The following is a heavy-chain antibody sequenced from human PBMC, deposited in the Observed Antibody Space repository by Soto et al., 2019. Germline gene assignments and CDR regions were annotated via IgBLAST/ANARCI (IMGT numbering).Heavy chain of an antibody. J-gene: IGHJ6*02. CDR2: VIPIFGTA. Sequence: QVQLVQSGAEVKKPGSSVKVSCKASGGTFSSYAISWVRQAPGQGLEWMGGVIPIFGTANYAQKFQARVTITADESTSTAYMELSSLRSEDTAVYYCASRLLSGWRGEGYGMDVWGQGTTVTVSS. V-gene: IGHV1-69*01. D-gene: IGHD3-10*01. CDR1: GGTFSSYA. CDR3: ASRLLSGWRGEGYGMDV.